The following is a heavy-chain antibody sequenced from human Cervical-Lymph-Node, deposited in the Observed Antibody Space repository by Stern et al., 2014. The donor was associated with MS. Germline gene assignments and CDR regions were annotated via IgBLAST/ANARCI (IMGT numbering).Heavy chain of an antibody. V-gene: IGHV3-33*01. J-gene: IGHJ5*02. D-gene: IGHD1-26*01. CDR2: IWYDGSNK. Sequence: VQLVESGGGVVQPGRSLRLSCAASGFTFSSYGMHWVRQAPGKGLEWVAVIWYDGSNKNYADSVKGRFTISRANSKNTLYLQMNSLRAEDTAVYYCARDKGLREWELLSPPPNWFDPWGQGTLVTVSS. CDR1: GFTFSSYG. CDR3: ARDKGLREWELLSPPPNWFDP.